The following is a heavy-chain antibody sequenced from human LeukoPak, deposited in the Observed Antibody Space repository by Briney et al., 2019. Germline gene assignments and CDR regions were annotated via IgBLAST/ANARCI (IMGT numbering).Heavy chain of an antibody. Sequence: ASVKVSCKASGYTFTRYFLHWVRQAPGQRLEWMGIINPSGGSTNYAQKFQGRVTVTRDTSTSTVYMELSSLRSEDTALYYCARVQAVAGPVESFDYWGQGTLVTDSS. D-gene: IGHD6-19*01. V-gene: IGHV1-46*01. J-gene: IGHJ4*02. CDR1: GYTFTRYF. CDR3: ARVQAVAGPVESFDY. CDR2: INPSGGST.